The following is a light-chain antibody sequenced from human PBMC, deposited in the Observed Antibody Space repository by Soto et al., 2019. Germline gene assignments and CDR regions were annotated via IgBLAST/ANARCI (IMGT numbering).Light chain of an antibody. V-gene: IGLV2-14*01. CDR2: EVR. CDR3: RAYTARSTLV. CDR1: MRDVGAYNL. Sequence: QSALTQPASVSGSAGQSITISCSGTMRDVGAYNLVSWYQQHPGTAPKLIIYEVRNRPSGISSRFSGSRSGNTASLTISGLQSEDEGGYYCRAYTARSTLVFGGGTKLPVL. J-gene: IGLJ3*02.